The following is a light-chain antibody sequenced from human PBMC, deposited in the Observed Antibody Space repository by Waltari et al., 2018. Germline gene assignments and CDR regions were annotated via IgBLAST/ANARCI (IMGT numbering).Light chain of an antibody. CDR2: AAS. J-gene: IGKJ1*01. CDR3: QQYYSHPPT. CDR1: QGISSY. Sequence: AIRITQSPSSLSASTGDRVTITCRASQGISSYLAWYQQKPGKAPKFLIYAASTLQSGVTSRFSGSGSGTDFTLTISCLQSEDFASYYCQQYYSHPPTFGQGTKVENK. V-gene: IGKV1-8*01.